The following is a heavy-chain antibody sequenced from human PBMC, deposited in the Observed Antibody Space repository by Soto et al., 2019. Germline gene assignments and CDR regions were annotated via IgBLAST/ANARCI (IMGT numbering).Heavy chain of an antibody. D-gene: IGHD1-26*01. V-gene: IGHV1-18*01. J-gene: IGHJ4*02. Sequence: QVQLVQSGAEVKKPGASVKVSCEAYGYTFRNYGITWVRQAPGQGLEWMEWASAYNRNTNYAQKFQQRATMTTDTATSTAYMELRSLRSDDTAIYFSARERQWESLPYWGQGTLVTVPS. CDR1: GYTFRNYG. CDR3: ARERQWESLPY. CDR2: ASAYNRNT.